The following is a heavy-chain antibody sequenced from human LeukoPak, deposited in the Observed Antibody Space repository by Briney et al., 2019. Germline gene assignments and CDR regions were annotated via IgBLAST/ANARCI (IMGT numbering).Heavy chain of an antibody. CDR2: ISSSSSYI. CDR3: ARGGPTVTTGTRTFDY. D-gene: IGHD4-17*01. J-gene: IGHJ4*02. V-gene: IGHV3-21*01. CDR1: GFTFSSYS. Sequence: PGGSLRLSCAASGFTFSSYSMSWVRQAPGKGLEWVSSISSSSSYIYYADSVKGRFTISRDNAKNSLYLQMNSLRAEDTAVYYCARGGPTVTTGTRTFDYWGQGTLVTVSS.